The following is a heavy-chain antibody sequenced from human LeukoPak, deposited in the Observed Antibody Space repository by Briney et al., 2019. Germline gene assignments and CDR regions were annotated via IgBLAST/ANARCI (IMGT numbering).Heavy chain of an antibody. CDR1: GGSIRSSSYY. D-gene: IGHD4-4*01. V-gene: IGHV4-39*01. CDR3: ARHGFGYSNYHAFDI. Sequence: SETLSLTCTVSGGSIRSSSYYWGWIRQPPGKGLEWIGSIYYSGSTYCNPSLKSRVTISVDTSKNQFSLKLSSVTAADTAVYYCARHGFGYSNYHAFDIWGQGTMVTVSS. J-gene: IGHJ3*02. CDR2: IYYSGST.